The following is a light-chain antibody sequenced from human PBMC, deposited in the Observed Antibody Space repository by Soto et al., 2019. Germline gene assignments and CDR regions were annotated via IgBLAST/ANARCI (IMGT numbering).Light chain of an antibody. V-gene: IGKV1-33*01. CDR2: EPS. J-gene: IGKJ3*01. CDR1: QDISNY. CDR3: QQYDNLPPP. Sequence: DIQMTQSPSSLSASVGDRVTITCQASQDISNYLNWYQQKPGKAPKLLIYEPSNLETWVPSRFSGSGSATDFTFTISSLQPEDIATYYSQQYDNLPPPFGPGTKVDIK.